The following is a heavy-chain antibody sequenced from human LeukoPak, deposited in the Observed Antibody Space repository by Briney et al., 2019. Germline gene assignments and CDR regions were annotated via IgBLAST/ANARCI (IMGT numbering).Heavy chain of an antibody. CDR1: GFTFSSYS. CDR2: ISSSSSYR. CDR3: AKVEGYCSGASCSYYYMDV. Sequence: GGSLRLSCAASGFTFSSYSMNWVRQAPGKGLEWVSSISSSSSYRQYADSVKGRFTISRDNAKNSLYLQMNSLRAEDTAVYYCAKVEGYCSGASCSYYYMDVWGKGTTVTVSS. V-gene: IGHV3-21*01. J-gene: IGHJ6*03. D-gene: IGHD2-15*01.